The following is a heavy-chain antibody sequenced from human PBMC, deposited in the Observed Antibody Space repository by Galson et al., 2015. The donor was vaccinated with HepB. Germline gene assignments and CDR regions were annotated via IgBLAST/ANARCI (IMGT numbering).Heavy chain of an antibody. V-gene: IGHV1-8*01. CDR3: ATLTTVLSPATYYGMDV. Sequence: SVKVSCKASGYTFTSYDINWVRQATGQGLEWMGWMNPNSGNTGYAQKFQGRVTMTRNTSISTVYMELSSLRSEDTAVYYCATLTTVLSPATYYGMDVWGQGTTVTVSS. J-gene: IGHJ6*02. CDR1: GYTFTSYD. CDR2: MNPNSGNT. D-gene: IGHD4-23*01.